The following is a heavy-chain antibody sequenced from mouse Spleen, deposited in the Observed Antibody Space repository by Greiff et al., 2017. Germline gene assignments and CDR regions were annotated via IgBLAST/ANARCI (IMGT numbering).Heavy chain of an antibody. J-gene: IGHJ1*01. CDR2: ISSGGGST. CDR1: GFTFSSYY. V-gene: IGHV5-12-1*01. Sequence: EVQLVESGGGLVKLGGSLKLSCAASGFTFSSYYMSWVRQTPEKRLEWVATISSGGGSTYYPDSVKGRFTISRDNAKNTLYLQMSSLNSEDTAVYYCARITTVVATYWYFDVWGAGTTVTVSS. D-gene: IGHD1-1*01. CDR3: ARITTVVATYWYFDV.